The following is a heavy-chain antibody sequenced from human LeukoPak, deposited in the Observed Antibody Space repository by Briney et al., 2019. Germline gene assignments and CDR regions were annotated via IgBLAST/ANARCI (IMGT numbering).Heavy chain of an antibody. CDR3: ARDPYNGSYGDDYYYYMDV. CDR2: ITRGSIYT. CDR1: GFTFSNYN. J-gene: IGHJ6*03. V-gene: IGHV3-21*01. D-gene: IGHD1-26*01. Sequence: GGSLRLSCAASGFTFSNYNMNWVRQTPGKGLEWVSSITRGSIYTFYADSVKGRFTISRDNAKNSLSLQMNSLRAEDTAVYYCARDPYNGSYGDDYYYYMDVWGKGTTVTVSS.